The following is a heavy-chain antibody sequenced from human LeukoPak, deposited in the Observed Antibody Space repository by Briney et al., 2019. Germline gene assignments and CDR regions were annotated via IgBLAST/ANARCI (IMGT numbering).Heavy chain of an antibody. Sequence: GGSLRLSWAASGFSFSIHAMSWVRQAPGKGLGWVSAISGSGGSTYYADSVKGRFTIPRDNSKNTLYPQMNRLRAEDTAVYYCAKAPYGLNWFDPWGQGTLVTVSS. J-gene: IGHJ5*02. CDR1: GFSFSIHA. CDR3: AKAPYGLNWFDP. D-gene: IGHD3-10*01. V-gene: IGHV3-23*01. CDR2: ISGSGGST.